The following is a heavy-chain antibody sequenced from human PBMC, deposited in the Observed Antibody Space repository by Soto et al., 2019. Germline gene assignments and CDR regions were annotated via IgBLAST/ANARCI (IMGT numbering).Heavy chain of an antibody. CDR3: ASSLYDFWSGYYTDSRGKHCYYYGMDV. J-gene: IGHJ6*02. CDR1: GGTFSSYA. V-gene: IGHV1-69*13. D-gene: IGHD3-3*01. CDR2: IIPIFGTA. Sequence: ASVKVSCKASGGTFSSYAISWVRQAPGQGLEWMGGIIPIFGTANYAQKFQGRVTITADESTSTAYMELSSLRSEDTAVYYCASSLYDFWSGYYTDSRGKHCYYYGMDVWGQGTTVTVSS.